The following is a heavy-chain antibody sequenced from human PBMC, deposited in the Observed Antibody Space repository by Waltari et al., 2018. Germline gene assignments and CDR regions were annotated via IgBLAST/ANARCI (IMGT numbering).Heavy chain of an antibody. CDR1: GLTFSSYG. J-gene: IGHJ3*02. CDR2: IWYDGSNK. D-gene: IGHD3-10*01. CDR3: GTQPPGNAFDI. V-gene: IGHV3-33*01. Sequence: QVQLVESGGGVVQPGRSLRLSCAASGLTFSSYGMHWVRQAQGKGLEWVAVIWYDGSNKYYADSLKGRFTIARDNSKNTLYLQMNSLRAEDTAVYYWGTQPPGNAFDIWGQGTMVTVSS.